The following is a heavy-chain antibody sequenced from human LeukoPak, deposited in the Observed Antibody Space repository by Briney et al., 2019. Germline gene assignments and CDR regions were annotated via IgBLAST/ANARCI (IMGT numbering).Heavy chain of an antibody. CDR3: ARVFWSGLYHAFDT. D-gene: IGHD3-3*01. CDR2: INWNGGST. Sequence: GGSLRLSCAASGFTFDDYGMSWVRQAPGKGLEWFSGINWNGGSTGYADSVKGRFTISRDNAKNSLYLQMNSLRAEDTALYHCARVFWSGLYHAFDTWGQGTMVTVSS. V-gene: IGHV3-20*01. J-gene: IGHJ3*02. CDR1: GFTFDDYG.